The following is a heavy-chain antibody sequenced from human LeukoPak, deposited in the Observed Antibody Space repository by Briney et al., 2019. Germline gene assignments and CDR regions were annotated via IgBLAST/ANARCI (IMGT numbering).Heavy chain of an antibody. V-gene: IGHV3-74*01. CDR1: GFTFSRYW. J-gene: IGHJ6*02. Sequence: PGGSLRLSCAASGFTFSRYWMHWVRQAPGKGLVWVSRINSDGSSTSYADSVKGRFTISRDNAKNTLYLQMNGLRAEDTAVYYCARDLPAAIHYYYYYGMDVWGQGTTVTVSS. D-gene: IGHD2-2*02. CDR3: ARDLPAAIHYYYYYGMDV. CDR2: INSDGSST.